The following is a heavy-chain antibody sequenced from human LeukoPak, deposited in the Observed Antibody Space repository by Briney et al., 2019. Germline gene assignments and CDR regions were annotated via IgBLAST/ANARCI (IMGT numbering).Heavy chain of an antibody. J-gene: IGHJ4*02. Sequence: GGSLRLSCAASGFTFSSYSMNWVRQAPGKGLEWVSSISSSSSYIYYADSVKGRFTISRDNAKNSLYLQMNSLRAEDTAVYYCARKGYGGYDALYYFDYWGQGTLVTVSS. D-gene: IGHD5-12*01. CDR3: ARKGYGGYDALYYFDY. CDR1: GFTFSSYS. CDR2: ISSSSSYI. V-gene: IGHV3-21*01.